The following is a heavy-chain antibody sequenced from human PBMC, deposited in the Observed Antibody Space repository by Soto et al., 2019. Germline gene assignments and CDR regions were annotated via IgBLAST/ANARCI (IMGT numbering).Heavy chain of an antibody. Sequence: SETLSLTCTVSGGSISSSSYYWGWIRQPPGKGLEWIGSIYYSGSTYYNPSLKSRVTISVDTSKNQFSLKLSSVTAADTAVYYCARRLYYYDSSGYLSGFDYWGQGTLVTVSS. V-gene: IGHV4-39*01. J-gene: IGHJ4*02. CDR1: GGSISSSSYY. CDR3: ARRLYYYDSSGYLSGFDY. CDR2: IYYSGST. D-gene: IGHD3-22*01.